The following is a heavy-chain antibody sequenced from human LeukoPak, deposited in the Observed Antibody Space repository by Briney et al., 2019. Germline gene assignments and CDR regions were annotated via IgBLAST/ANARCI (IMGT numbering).Heavy chain of an antibody. J-gene: IGHJ4*02. CDR2: ISGSGGST. V-gene: IGHV3-23*01. CDR1: GFTFSSYS. CDR3: TSFVVVTGIAAFDY. D-gene: IGHD2-21*02. Sequence: GGSLRLSCAASGFTFSSYSMSWVRQAPGKGLEWVSAISGSGGSTYYADSVKGRFTISRDNSKNTLYLQMNSLRAEDTAVYYCTSFVVVTGIAAFDYWGQGTLVTVSS.